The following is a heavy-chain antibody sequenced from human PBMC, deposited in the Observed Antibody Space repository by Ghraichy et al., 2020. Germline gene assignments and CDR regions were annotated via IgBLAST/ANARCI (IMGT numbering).Heavy chain of an antibody. Sequence: ESLNISCTVSGDSISSSSYYWGWIRQPPGKGLEWIGSIYYSGSTYYNPSLKSRVTISVDTSKNQFSLKLSSVTAADTAVYYCARSYSGWYNWFDPWGQGTLVTVSS. D-gene: IGHD6-19*01. CDR3: ARSYSGWYNWFDP. V-gene: IGHV4-39*01. J-gene: IGHJ5*02. CDR2: IYYSGST. CDR1: GDSISSSSYY.